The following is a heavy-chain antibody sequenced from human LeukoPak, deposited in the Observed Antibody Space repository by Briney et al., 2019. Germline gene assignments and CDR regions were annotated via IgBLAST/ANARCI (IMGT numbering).Heavy chain of an antibody. V-gene: IGHV3-64*01. Sequence: GGSLRLSCAASGFTFSSYAMHWVRQAPGKGLEYVSAISSTGTSAYYANSVKGRFTISRDNSKNTLYLQMGSLRGEDMAVYYCARVGKTSSAYWGQGTLVTVSS. J-gene: IGHJ4*02. CDR1: GFTFSSYA. CDR3: ARVGKTSSAY. CDR2: ISSTGTSA.